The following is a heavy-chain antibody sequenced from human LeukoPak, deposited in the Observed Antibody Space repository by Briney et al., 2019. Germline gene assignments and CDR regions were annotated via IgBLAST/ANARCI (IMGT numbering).Heavy chain of an antibody. J-gene: IGHJ4*02. CDR1: GFTFSDYY. CDR2: ISSSGSTI. D-gene: IGHD6-19*01. Sequence: GSLRLSCAASGFTFSDYYMSWIRQAPGKGLEWVSYISSSGSTIYYADSVKGRFTISRDNAKNSLYLQMNSLRAEDTAVYYCASGLAVAVYYFDYWGQGTLVTVSS. V-gene: IGHV3-11*04. CDR3: ASGLAVAVYYFDY.